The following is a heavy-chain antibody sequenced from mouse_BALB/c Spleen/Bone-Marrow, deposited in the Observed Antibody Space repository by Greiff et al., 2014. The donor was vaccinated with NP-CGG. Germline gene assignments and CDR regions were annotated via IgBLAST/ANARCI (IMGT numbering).Heavy chain of an antibody. Sequence: LVESGPELVKPGASVKMSCKASGYTFSSYGMNWVKQKPGQGLEWIGYINPYNDGTKLNEKFKDKATLTSDKSSSTAYMELTSLTSEDSAVYYCARSGWLLRGYYALDYWGPGTSVTVSS. CDR2: INPYNDGT. CDR3: ARSGWLLRGYYALDY. V-gene: IGHV1-14*01. CDR1: GYTFSSYG. J-gene: IGHJ4*01. D-gene: IGHD2-3*01.